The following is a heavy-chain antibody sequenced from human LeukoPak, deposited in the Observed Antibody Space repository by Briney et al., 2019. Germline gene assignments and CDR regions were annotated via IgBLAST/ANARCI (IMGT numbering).Heavy chain of an antibody. Sequence: GGSLRLSCAASGFTFSSYWMSWVRQAPGKGLEWVANIKQDGSEKYYVDSVKGRFTISRDNSKNTLYLQMNSLRAEDTAVYYCAKIRYFDWAVWSSPDFDPWGQGTLVTVSS. J-gene: IGHJ5*02. CDR2: IKQDGSEK. CDR1: GFTFSSYW. V-gene: IGHV3-7*03. D-gene: IGHD3-9*01. CDR3: AKIRYFDWAVWSSPDFDP.